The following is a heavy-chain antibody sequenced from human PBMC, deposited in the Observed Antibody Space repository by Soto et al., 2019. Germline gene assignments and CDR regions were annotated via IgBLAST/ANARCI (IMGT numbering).Heavy chain of an antibody. V-gene: IGHV3-30-3*01. Sequence: GGSLRLSCAASGFTFSSFAMHWVRQAPGKGLEWVSLISYNGSNIYDADSVKGRFTISRDNSKNTLYLQMNSLRAEDTAVYYCARMYSSRWYSPYYYYGMDVWGQGTTVTVSS. CDR3: ARMYSSRWYSPYYYYGMDV. J-gene: IGHJ6*02. CDR1: GFTFSSFA. D-gene: IGHD6-13*01. CDR2: ISYNGSNI.